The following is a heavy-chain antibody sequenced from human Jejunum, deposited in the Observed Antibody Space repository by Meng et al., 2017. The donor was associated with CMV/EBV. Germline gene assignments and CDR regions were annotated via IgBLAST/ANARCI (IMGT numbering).Heavy chain of an antibody. D-gene: IGHD5-18*01. CDR1: FSTYW. CDR3: ARDRYSSGRYYYYYAMDV. Sequence: FSTYWMPWVRPGPGKGLVWVSRIKSDGSGTTYADSVKGRFTVSRDNSKNTLYLQMNSLRPEDTAVYYCARDRYSSGRYYYYYAMDVWGQGTTVTVSS. V-gene: IGHV3-74*01. CDR2: IKSDGSGT. J-gene: IGHJ6*02.